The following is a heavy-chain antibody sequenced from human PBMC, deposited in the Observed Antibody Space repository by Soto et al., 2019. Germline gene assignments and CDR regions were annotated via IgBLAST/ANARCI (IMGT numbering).Heavy chain of an antibody. CDR1: GYTFTSYD. D-gene: IGHD3-22*01. CDR2: MNPNSGNT. V-gene: IGHV1-8*01. Sequence: ASVKVSCKSSGYTFTSYDINWVRQATGQGLEWMGWMNPNSGNTGYAQKFQCRVTMTRNTSISTAYMELSSLSSEDTAVYYCARVVDPVISPYYFDYWGQGALVTVSS. J-gene: IGHJ4*02. CDR3: ARVVDPVISPYYFDY.